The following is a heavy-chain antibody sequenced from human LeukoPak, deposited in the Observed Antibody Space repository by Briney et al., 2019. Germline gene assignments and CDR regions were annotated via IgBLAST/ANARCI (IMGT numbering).Heavy chain of an antibody. CDR1: GFTFSSYS. V-gene: IGHV3-21*01. Sequence: NPGGSLRLSCAASGFTFSSYSMNWVRQAPGKGLEWVSSISSSSSYIYYADSVKGRFTISRDNAKNSLYLQMNSLRAEDTAVYYCARDPSWKWIESNYWGQGTLVTVSS. CDR2: ISSSSSYI. J-gene: IGHJ4*02. CDR3: ARDPSWKWIESNY. D-gene: IGHD1-1*01.